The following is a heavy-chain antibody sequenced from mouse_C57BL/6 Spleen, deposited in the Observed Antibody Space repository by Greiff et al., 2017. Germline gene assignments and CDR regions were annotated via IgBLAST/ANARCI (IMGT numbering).Heavy chain of an antibody. Sequence: VQLQQPGAELVKPGASVKLSCKASGYTFTSYWMHWVKQRPGQGLEWIGMINPNSGSTNSNEKFKSKAPLNVDKTSGTPYMQLNSLTSEAAEVYACARRDYYCSSDYWGQGTTLTVSS. V-gene: IGHV1-64*01. J-gene: IGHJ2*01. CDR3: ARRDYYCSSDY. D-gene: IGHD1-1*01. CDR1: GYTFTSYW. CDR2: INPNSGST.